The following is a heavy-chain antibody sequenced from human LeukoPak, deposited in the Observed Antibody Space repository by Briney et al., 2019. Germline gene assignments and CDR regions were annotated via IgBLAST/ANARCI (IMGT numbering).Heavy chain of an antibody. Sequence: SVKVSCKASGGTFSSYAISWVRQAPGQGLEWTGGIIPIFGTANYAQKFQGRVTITADESTSTAYMELSSLRSEDTAVYYCASLLGYCSSTSCYTPDYWGQGTLVTVSS. V-gene: IGHV1-69*13. D-gene: IGHD2-2*02. CDR2: IIPIFGTA. CDR1: GGTFSSYA. J-gene: IGHJ4*02. CDR3: ASLLGYCSSTSCYTPDY.